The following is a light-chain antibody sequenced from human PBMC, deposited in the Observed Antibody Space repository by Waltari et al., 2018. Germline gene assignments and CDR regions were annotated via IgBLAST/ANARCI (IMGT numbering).Light chain of an antibody. CDR2: DVS. CDR1: SSDVGGYNY. Sequence: QSALTQPRSVSGSPGQSVTISCTGTSSDVGGYNYVSWYRHHPGKAPKLMIYDVSKRPSGVPDRFSGSKSGNTASLTIFGLQAEDEADYYCCSYAGSYNWVFGGGTKLTVL. V-gene: IGLV2-11*01. J-gene: IGLJ3*02. CDR3: CSYAGSYNWV.